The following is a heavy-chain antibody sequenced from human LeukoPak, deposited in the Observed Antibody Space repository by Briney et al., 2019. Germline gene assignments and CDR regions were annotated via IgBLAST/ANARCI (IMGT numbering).Heavy chain of an antibody. CDR2: ISYDGSNK. Sequence: GRSLRLSCAASGFTFGSYVMHWVRQAPGKGLEGVAVISYDGSNKYYADSVKGRFTISRDNSKNTLYLQMNSLRAEDTAVYYCAKVRRRGYYDSSGLALLDYWGQGTLVTVSS. D-gene: IGHD3-22*01. J-gene: IGHJ4*02. CDR3: AKVRRRGYYDSSGLALLDY. CDR1: GFTFGSYV. V-gene: IGHV3-30*18.